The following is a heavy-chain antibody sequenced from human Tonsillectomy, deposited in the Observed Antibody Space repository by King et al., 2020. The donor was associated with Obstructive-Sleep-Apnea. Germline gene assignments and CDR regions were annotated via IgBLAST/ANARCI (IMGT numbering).Heavy chain of an antibody. CDR1: GFTFSSYA. J-gene: IGHJ4*02. V-gene: IGHV3-23*04. D-gene: IGHD3-10*01. Sequence: VQLVESGGDLVQPGGSLRLSCAASGFTFSSYAMSWVRQAPGKGLEWVSVISGSGGSTYYADSVKGRFTISRDNSKNTLYLQMNSLRAEDTAVHYCAKGLSYGSGPGDYWGQGTLVTVSS. CDR3: AKGLSYGSGPGDY. CDR2: ISGSGGST.